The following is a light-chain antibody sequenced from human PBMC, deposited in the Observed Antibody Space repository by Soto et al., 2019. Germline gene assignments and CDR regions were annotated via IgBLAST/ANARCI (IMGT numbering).Light chain of an antibody. CDR2: DAS. J-gene: IGKJ4*01. Sequence: EIVLTQSPATLSLSPGERATLSCRASQSLDNYLAWYQHKPGQAPRLLIYDASTRATDIPARFSGSGSGTDFTLTISSLGPEDFAVYYCQQRGHWPSFGGGTKVEIK. V-gene: IGKV3-11*01. CDR3: QQRGHWPS. CDR1: QSLDNY.